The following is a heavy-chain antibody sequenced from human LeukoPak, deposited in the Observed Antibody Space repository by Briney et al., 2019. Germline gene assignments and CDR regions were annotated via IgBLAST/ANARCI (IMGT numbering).Heavy chain of an antibody. V-gene: IGHV3-33*01. D-gene: IGHD6-19*01. Sequence: PGGSLRLSCAASGFTFSSYGMHWVRQAPGKGLEWAAVIWYDGSNKYYADSVKGRFTISRDNSKNTLYLQMNSLRAEDTAVYYCAREVSGWYDYWGQGTLVTVSS. CDR3: AREVSGWYDY. J-gene: IGHJ4*02. CDR1: GFTFSSYG. CDR2: IWYDGSNK.